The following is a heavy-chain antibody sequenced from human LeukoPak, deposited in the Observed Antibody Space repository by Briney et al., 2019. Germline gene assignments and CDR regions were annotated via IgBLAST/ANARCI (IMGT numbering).Heavy chain of an antibody. CDR2: IKQDGSEK. CDR3: ARARRHLDY. Sequence: GGSLRLSCAASGFTFGTYWMTWVRQAPGKGLEWVANIKQDGSEKYYVDSVKGRFTISRDNAKNSLYLQMNSLRAEDTAVYYCARARRHLDYWGQGTLVTVFS. J-gene: IGHJ4*02. V-gene: IGHV3-7*01. CDR1: GFTFGTYW.